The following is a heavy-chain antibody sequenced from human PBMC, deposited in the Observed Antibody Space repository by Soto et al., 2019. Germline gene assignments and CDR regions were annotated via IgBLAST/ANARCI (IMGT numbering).Heavy chain of an antibody. V-gene: IGHV3-30*04. CDR1: GLTFSSYA. CDR3: AREGHYSNSSGDYYGNWFDP. D-gene: IGHD3-22*01. CDR2: VSYDGTYK. J-gene: IGHJ5*02. Sequence: PVGSLRLSCETSGLTFSSYALHWARQAPGKGLKWVAVVSYDGTYKYYADSVKGRFTISRDNSRNTLHLQMNSLTVEDTAVYYCAREGHYSNSSGDYYGNWFDPWGQGTRVTVSS.